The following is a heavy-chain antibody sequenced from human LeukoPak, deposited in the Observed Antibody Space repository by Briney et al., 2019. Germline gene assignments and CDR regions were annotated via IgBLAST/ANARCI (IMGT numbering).Heavy chain of an antibody. V-gene: IGHV4-4*02. CDR1: GGSIISSNW. D-gene: IGHD2-2*01. J-gene: IGHJ4*02. CDR2: IYHSGST. CDR3: ARGGYCSSTSCYVFDS. Sequence: SETLSLTCAVSGGSIISSNWWSWVRQPPGKGLEWSGEIYHSGSTDYNPSLKSRVTISVDKSKSQFSLELTSVTAADTALYYCARGGYCSSTSCYVFDSWGQGTLVTVSS.